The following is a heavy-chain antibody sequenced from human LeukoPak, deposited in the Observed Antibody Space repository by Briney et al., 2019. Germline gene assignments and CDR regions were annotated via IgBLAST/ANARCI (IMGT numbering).Heavy chain of an antibody. CDR3: AKEGTETIFSRYYFDY. CDR1: GFTFNNYA. J-gene: IGHJ4*02. CDR2: ISGDGDST. D-gene: IGHD3-3*01. V-gene: IGHV3-23*01. Sequence: PGGSLRLSCAASGFTFNNYAMSWVRQAPGKGLEWVSGISGDGDSTYYADSVKGRFTISRDNYKNTLYLKMNSLRADDTAVYYCAKEGTETIFSRYYFDYWGQGTLVSVSS.